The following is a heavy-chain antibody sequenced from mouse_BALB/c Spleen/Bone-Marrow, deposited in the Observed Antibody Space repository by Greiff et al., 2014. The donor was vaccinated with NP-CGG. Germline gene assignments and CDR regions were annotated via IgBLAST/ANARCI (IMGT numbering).Heavy chain of an antibody. CDR3: VAYYRYEYYFDY. J-gene: IGHJ2*01. V-gene: IGHV14-1*02. CDR2: IDPENGNT. CDR1: GFNIKDYY. D-gene: IGHD2-14*01. Sequence: VQLQQPGAELVRPGALVKLSCKASGFNIKDYYMHWVKQRPEQGLEWIGWIDPENGNTIYDPKFQGKASITADTSSNTAYLQLSSLTSEDTAVYYCVAYYRYEYYFDYWGQGTTLTGSS.